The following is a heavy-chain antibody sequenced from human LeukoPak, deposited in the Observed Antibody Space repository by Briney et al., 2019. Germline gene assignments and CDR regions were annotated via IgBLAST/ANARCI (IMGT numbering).Heavy chain of an antibody. CDR3: ARALYSNYVRALYYFDF. J-gene: IGHJ4*02. CDR2: ISTYDGNT. V-gene: IGHV1-18*01. Sequence: ASVKVSCRASGYTFITYGINWVRQAPGQGLEWMGGISTYDGNTNYAQTFQGRVTMTTDTSTSTAYMELRSLRSDDTAVYYCARALYSNYVRALYYFDFWGQGMLVTVSS. CDR1: GYTFITYG. D-gene: IGHD4-11*01.